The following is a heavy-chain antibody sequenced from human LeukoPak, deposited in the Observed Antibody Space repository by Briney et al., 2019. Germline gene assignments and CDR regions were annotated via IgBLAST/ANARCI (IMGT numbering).Heavy chain of an antibody. V-gene: IGHV4-30-2*01. CDR2: IYHSGST. Sequence: SQTLSLTCAVSGGSISSGGYYWSWIRQPPGKGLEWIGYIYHSGSTYYNPSLKSRVTISVDRSKNQFSLKLSSVTAADTAVYYCARQGYCSSTSCSDYWGQGTLVTVSS. D-gene: IGHD2-2*01. CDR3: ARQGYCSSTSCSDY. CDR1: GGSISSGGYY. J-gene: IGHJ4*02.